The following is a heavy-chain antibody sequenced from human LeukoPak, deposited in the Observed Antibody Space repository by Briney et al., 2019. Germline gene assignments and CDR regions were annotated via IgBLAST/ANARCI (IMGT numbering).Heavy chain of an antibody. V-gene: IGHV4-39*07. CDR2: IYYGGNT. CDR1: GGSIRSSSYY. Sequence: SETLSLTCTVSGGSIRSSSYYWGWIRQPPGKGLEWIGSIYYGGNTYYNPSLKSRVTISVDTSKNQFSLKLSSVTAADTAVYYCARDEIGHDYGDYSFDYWGQGTLVTVSS. D-gene: IGHD4-17*01. CDR3: ARDEIGHDYGDYSFDY. J-gene: IGHJ4*02.